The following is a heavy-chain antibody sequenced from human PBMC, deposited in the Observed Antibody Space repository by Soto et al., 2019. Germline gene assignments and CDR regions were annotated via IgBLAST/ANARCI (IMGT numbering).Heavy chain of an antibody. J-gene: IGHJ4*02. V-gene: IGHV1-46*03. D-gene: IGHD4-17*01. CDR1: GYTFTSYY. CDR3: ARDDITVTTVSIFNY. CDR2: INPSGGST. Sequence: GASVKVSCKASGYTFTSYYMHWVRQAPGQGLEWMGIINPSGGSTSYAQKFQGRVTMTRDTSTSTVYMELSSLRSEDTAVYYCARDDITVTTVSIFNYWGQGTLVTVSS.